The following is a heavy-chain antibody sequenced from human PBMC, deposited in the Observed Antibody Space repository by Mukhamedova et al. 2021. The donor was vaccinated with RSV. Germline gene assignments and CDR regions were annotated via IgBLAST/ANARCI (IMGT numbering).Heavy chain of an antibody. V-gene: IGHV4-59*03. Sequence: GWIYYSGNTRYNPSLNSRGTISLDTSKNEFYLKLTSVTAADTAFYYCARHYCSGTYPLDYWGQGTLVTVSS. D-gene: IGHD3-10*01. CDR3: ARHYCSGTYPLDY. J-gene: IGHJ4*02. CDR2: IYYSGNT.